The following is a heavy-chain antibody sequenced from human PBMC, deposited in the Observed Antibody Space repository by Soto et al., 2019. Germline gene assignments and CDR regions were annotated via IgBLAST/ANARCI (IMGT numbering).Heavy chain of an antibody. CDR3: AIPELDYGDYYGMDV. CDR2: IRDDGSNK. V-gene: IGHV3-30*04. J-gene: IGHJ6*02. D-gene: IGHD4-17*01. CDR1: GFTFSSYA. Sequence: GGSLRLSCAASGFTFSSYAMSWVRQAPGKGLEWVAVIRDDGSNKYYADSVKGRFTISRDNSKNTLYLQMNSLRAEDTAVYYCAIPELDYGDYYGMDVWGQGTTVTVSS.